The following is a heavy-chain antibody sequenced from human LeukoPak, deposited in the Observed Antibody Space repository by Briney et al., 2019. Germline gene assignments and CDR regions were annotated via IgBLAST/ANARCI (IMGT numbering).Heavy chain of an antibody. Sequence: GGSLRLSCAASGFTFSSYWMSWVRQAPGKGLEWVANIKQDGSEKYYVDSVKGRFTISRDNAKNSLYLQMNSLRAEDTAVYYCASRVATIPDYYYYYMDVWGKGTTVTVSS. V-gene: IGHV3-7*01. CDR1: GFTFSSYW. D-gene: IGHD5-12*01. CDR3: ASRVATIPDYYYYYMDV. J-gene: IGHJ6*03. CDR2: IKQDGSEK.